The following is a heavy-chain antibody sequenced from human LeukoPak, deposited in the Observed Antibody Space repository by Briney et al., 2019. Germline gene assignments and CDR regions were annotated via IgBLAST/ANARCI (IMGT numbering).Heavy chain of an antibody. V-gene: IGHV3-30*03. J-gene: IGHJ1*01. CDR2: ISFDGDNE. CDR1: GFTVSSNY. D-gene: IGHD5/OR15-5a*01. Sequence: GGSLRLSCAASGFTVSSNYMSWVRQAPGKGLEWVADISFDGDNEYYADSVRGRFMISRDNSKNIVYLQMNSLTIEDTAVYYCAREPSGNFGQLVSSAEYFQHWGQGTRVTVSS. CDR3: AREPSGNFGQLVSSAEYFQH.